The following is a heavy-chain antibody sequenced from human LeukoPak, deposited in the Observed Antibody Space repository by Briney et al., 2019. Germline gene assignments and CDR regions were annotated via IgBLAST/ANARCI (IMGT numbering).Heavy chain of an antibody. CDR3: AKLKGMRRGFYYYMDV. V-gene: IGHV4-59*01. D-gene: IGHD2-15*01. Sequence: SETLSLTCTVSGGSISSYYWSWIRQPPGKGLEWIGYIYYSGSTNYNPSLKSRVTISVDTSKNQFLLMLSSVTAADTAVYYCAKLKGMRRGFYYYMDVWGKGTTVTVSS. CDR2: IYYSGST. CDR1: GGSISSYY. J-gene: IGHJ6*03.